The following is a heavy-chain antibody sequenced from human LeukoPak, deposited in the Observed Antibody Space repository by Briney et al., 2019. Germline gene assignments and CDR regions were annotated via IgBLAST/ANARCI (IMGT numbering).Heavy chain of an antibody. D-gene: IGHD3-22*01. CDR1: GFTFSSYS. V-gene: IGHV3-21*04. CDR2: ISSSSSYI. J-gene: IGHJ3*02. CDR3: AKDPGITMIVVDAFDI. Sequence: GGSLRLSCAASGFTFSSYSMNWVRQAPGKGLEWVSSISSSSSYIYYADSVKGRFTISRDNSKNTLYLQMNSLRAEDTAVYYCAKDPGITMIVVDAFDIWGQGTMVTVSS.